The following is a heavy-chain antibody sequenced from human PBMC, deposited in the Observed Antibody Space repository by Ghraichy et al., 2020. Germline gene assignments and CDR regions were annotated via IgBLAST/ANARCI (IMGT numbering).Heavy chain of an antibody. CDR3: ARDGEGIVEAGTGWYDP. Sequence: ASVKVSCKTSGYTFSSYAIQWVRQAPGQRLEWMGWINAGNGNTHYSQKFQGRVTITTDTSASTAYMELSSLTSEDTAVYYCARDGEGIVEAGTGWYDPWGQGTLVTVSS. V-gene: IGHV1-3*01. D-gene: IGHD6-19*01. CDR1: GYTFSSYA. CDR2: INAGNGNT. J-gene: IGHJ5*02.